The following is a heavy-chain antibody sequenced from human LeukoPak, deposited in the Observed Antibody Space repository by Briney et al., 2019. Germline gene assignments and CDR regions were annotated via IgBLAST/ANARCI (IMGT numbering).Heavy chain of an antibody. CDR1: GGSISSYY. D-gene: IGHD1-1*01. CDR2: IHYSGGIT. J-gene: IGHJ3*02. Sequence: SETLSLTCTVSGGSISSYYWSWIRQPPGKGLEWIGYIHYSGGITYYNPSLKSRVTISVDTSKNQFSLSLSSVTAADTAVYYCARGTAGAFDIWGQGTMVTVSS. V-gene: IGHV4-59*08. CDR3: ARGTAGAFDI.